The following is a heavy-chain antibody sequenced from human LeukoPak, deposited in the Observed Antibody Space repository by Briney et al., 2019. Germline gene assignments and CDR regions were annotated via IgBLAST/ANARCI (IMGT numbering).Heavy chain of an antibody. CDR1: GFTVSSNF. D-gene: IGHD4-17*01. CDR2: IYSGGNT. V-gene: IGHV3-53*05. CDR3: ARDIYGDYVGSFNYYYYYYMDV. J-gene: IGHJ6*03. Sequence: PGGSLRLSCAASGFTVSSNFMSWVRQAPGKGLGWVSVIYSGGNTYYADFVKGRFTISRDNSKNTLYLQMNSLRSDDTAVYYCARDIYGDYVGSFNYYYYYYMDVWGKGTTVTVSS.